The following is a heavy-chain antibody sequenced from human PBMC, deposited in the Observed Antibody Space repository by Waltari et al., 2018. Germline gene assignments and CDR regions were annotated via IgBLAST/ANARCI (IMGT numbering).Heavy chain of an antibody. D-gene: IGHD3-22*01. V-gene: IGHV3-23*03. J-gene: IGHJ6*04. Sequence: DVQIWESGGDLVQPGGSLRLSCVVSGFTLSDYGMTGVGRVRGKGLDWVAVLYSSGRTNYRDSVKGRFTISRDESKNTLFLEMNNLRPDDTAKYYCAKMGGLYISGWPDSTSYMDVWGKGTTVTVSS. CDR1: GFTLSDYG. CDR2: LYSSGRT. CDR3: AKMGGLYISGWPDSTSYMDV.